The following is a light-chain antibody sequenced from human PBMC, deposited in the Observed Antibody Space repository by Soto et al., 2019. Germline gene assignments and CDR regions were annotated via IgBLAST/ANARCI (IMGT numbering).Light chain of an antibody. CDR1: QSVSSY. CDR2: DAS. V-gene: IGKV3-11*01. J-gene: IGKJ4*01. CDR3: QQRRTWPPLT. Sequence: EIVLTQSPATLSLSPGERATLSCRASQSVSSYLAWYKQKPGQPPRLVIYDASNRATGSPARFSGSGYGTDFNLNISSLEPEDFAVYYCQQRRTWPPLTFGGGTKVETK.